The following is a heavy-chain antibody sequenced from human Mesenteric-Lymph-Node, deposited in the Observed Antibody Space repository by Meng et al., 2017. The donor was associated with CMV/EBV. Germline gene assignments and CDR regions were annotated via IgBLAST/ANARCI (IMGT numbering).Heavy chain of an antibody. V-gene: IGHV1-2*02. J-gene: IGHJ4*02. CDR3: ARQFCSGGDCYSFFDY. CDR2: INPKNGDS. D-gene: IGHD2-15*01. CDR1: GYTFTDYY. Sequence: ASVKVSCKASGYTFTDYYIHWVRQAPGQGLEWMGWINPKNGDSHNVQKFQGRIIMTRDTSLSTVSMEVSRLRSDDTAVYYCARQFCSGGDCYSFFDYWGQGTQVTVS.